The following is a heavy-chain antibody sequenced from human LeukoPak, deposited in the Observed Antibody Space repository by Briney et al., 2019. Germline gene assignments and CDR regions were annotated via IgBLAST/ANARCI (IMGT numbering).Heavy chain of an antibody. CDR2: IYYSGST. CDR3: ASGDSSGWYYFDY. V-gene: IGHV4-39*07. CDR1: GGSISSSSYY. Sequence: SETLSLTCTVSGGSISSSSYYWGWIRQLPGKGLEWIGSIYYSGSTYYNPSLKSRVTISVDTSKNQFSRKLSSVTAADTAVYYCASGDSSGWYYFDYWGQGTLVTVSS. J-gene: IGHJ4*02. D-gene: IGHD6-19*01.